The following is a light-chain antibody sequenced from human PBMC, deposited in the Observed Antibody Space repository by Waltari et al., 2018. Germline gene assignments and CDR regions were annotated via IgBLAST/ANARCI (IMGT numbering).Light chain of an antibody. J-gene: IGLJ3*02. CDR2: QDN. CDR1: KLGDRY. Sequence: SYELTQPPSVSVSPGQTASITCAGDKLGDRYACWYQQKPGQSPVLVIYQDNKRPSGSPERFSGSNSGNTATLTISGTQAMDEADYYCQAWDSSTWVFGGGTKLTVL. V-gene: IGLV3-1*01. CDR3: QAWDSSTWV.